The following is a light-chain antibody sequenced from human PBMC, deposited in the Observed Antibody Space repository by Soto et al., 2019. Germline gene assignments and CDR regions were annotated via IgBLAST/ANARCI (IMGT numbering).Light chain of an antibody. Sequence: EIVLTQSPGTLSLSPGGRATLSCRASQSIDSAYFAWYQQRPGQAPRLLIYGASTRAAGIPDRFSGSGSGTDFTHTISRLEPEDFAVYSCQQYASSRPPWTVGQGTKVEI. CDR2: GAS. V-gene: IGKV3-20*01. CDR3: QQYASSRPPWT. J-gene: IGKJ1*01. CDR1: QSIDSAY.